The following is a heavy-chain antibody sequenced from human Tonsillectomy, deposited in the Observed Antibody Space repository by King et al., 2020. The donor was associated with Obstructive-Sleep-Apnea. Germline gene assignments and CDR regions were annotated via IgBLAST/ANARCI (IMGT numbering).Heavy chain of an antibody. V-gene: IGHV3-21*01. CDR1: GFAFGDCS. D-gene: IGHD4-17*01. CDR3: ARAPNYGDYVNDAFDI. Sequence: QLVQSGGGLVKPGGSLRLSCAASGFAFGDCSMNWVRQAPGKGLEWVSSISSSSTYIYYADSVKGRFTISRDNAKNSLYLQMNSLRAEDTAVYYCARAPNYGDYVNDAFDIWGQGTMVTVSS. CDR2: ISSSSTYI. J-gene: IGHJ3*02.